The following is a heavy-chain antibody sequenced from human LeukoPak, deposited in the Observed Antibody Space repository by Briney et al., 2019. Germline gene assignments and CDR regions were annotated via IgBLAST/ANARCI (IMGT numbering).Heavy chain of an antibody. J-gene: IGHJ3*02. D-gene: IGHD6-19*01. Sequence: PGGSLRLSCAASGFTFDDYAMHWVRQAPGKGLEWVSGISWNSGSIGYADSVKDRFTISRDNAKNSLYLQMNSLRAEDMALYYCAKGWAVAGTGAFDIWGQGTMVTVSS. V-gene: IGHV3-9*03. CDR2: ISWNSGSI. CDR1: GFTFDDYA. CDR3: AKGWAVAGTGAFDI.